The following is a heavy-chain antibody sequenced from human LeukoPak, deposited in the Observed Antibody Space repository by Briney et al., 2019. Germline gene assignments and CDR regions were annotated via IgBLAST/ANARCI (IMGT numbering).Heavy chain of an antibody. CDR3: AREVWGPEY. CDR1: GFTFTKYL. CDR2: IKQDGSDK. V-gene: IGHV3-7*01. D-gene: IGHD1-14*01. Sequence: GDSPRLSCVASGFTFTKYLMTGVGPAPGEGLEWVGNIKQDGSDKNYMDSVKGRFTISRDNTKNSVYLQMSSLRAEDTAVYYCAREVWGPEYWGQGTLVTVSS. J-gene: IGHJ4*02.